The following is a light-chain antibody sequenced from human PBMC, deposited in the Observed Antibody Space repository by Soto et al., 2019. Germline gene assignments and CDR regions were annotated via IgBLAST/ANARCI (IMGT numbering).Light chain of an antibody. J-gene: IGKJ4*01. CDR2: SAS. Sequence: DIQMTQSPSTLSASVGDRGTITCRASQNIRSWLAWYQQKPGKAPELLIYSASGLESGVPSRFSGSGSGTEFPLTISSLRPDDFATYYCQEYNGNSGLTFGGGTKVEIK. CDR3: QEYNGNSGLT. CDR1: QNIRSW. V-gene: IGKV1-5*03.